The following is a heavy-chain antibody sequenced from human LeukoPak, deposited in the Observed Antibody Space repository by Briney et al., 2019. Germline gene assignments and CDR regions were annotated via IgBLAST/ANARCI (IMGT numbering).Heavy chain of an antibody. CDR2: IYYSGST. CDR3: ARSAYVYGGNWGYYFDY. J-gene: IGHJ4*02. CDR1: GGSISSGGYY. D-gene: IGHD4-23*01. V-gene: IGHV4-31*03. Sequence: SENLSLTCTVSGGSISSGGYYWSWIRQHPGKGLEWIGYIYYSGSTYYNPSLKSRVTISVDTSKNQFSLKLSSVTAADTAVYYCARSAYVYGGNWGYYFDYWGQGTLVTVSS.